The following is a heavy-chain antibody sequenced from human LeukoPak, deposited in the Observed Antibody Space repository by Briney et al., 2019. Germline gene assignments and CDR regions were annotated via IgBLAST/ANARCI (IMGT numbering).Heavy chain of an antibody. CDR3: ARDALSFTMVRGTHLYYYGMDV. V-gene: IGHV4-59*01. Sequence: SEILSLTCTVSGGSISSYYWSWIRQPPGKGLEWIGYIYYSGSTNYNPSLKSRVTISVDTSKNQFSLKLSSVTAADTAVYYCARDALSFTMVRGTHLYYYGMDVWGQGTTVTVSS. CDR2: IYYSGST. J-gene: IGHJ6*02. CDR1: GGSISSYY. D-gene: IGHD3-10*01.